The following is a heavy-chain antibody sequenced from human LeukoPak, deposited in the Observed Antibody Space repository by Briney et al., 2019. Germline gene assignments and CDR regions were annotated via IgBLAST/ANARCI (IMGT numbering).Heavy chain of an antibody. CDR3: VKGSGGDWPNYFDY. CDR1: GFTFSNYA. V-gene: IGHV3-64D*06. D-gene: IGHD2-21*02. CDR2: ITDNGDGS. Sequence: GGSLRLSCSGSGFTFSNYAIHWVRQAPGKGLEGVSGITDNGDGSYYADSVKGRFTISRDNSKNTAYLQMSGLRAEDTAVYYCVKGSGGDWPNYFDYWGQGTLVTASS. J-gene: IGHJ4*02.